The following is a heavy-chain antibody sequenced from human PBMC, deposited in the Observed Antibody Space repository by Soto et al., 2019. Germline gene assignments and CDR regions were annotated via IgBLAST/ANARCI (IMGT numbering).Heavy chain of an antibody. J-gene: IGHJ4*02. CDR2: IDPSDSQS. V-gene: IGHV5-10-1*01. CDR1: GYSFAGYW. Sequence: GESLKISCKGSGYSFAGYWITWVRQKPGKGLEWMGRIDPSDSQSYYSPSFRGHVTISATKSITTVFLQWSSLRASDTAMYYCARQIYDSDTGPNFQYYFDSWGQGTPVTVSS. D-gene: IGHD3-22*01. CDR3: ARQIYDSDTGPNFQYYFDS.